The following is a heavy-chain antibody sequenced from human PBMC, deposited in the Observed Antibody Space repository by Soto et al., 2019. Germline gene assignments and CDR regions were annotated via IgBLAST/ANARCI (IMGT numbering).Heavy chain of an antibody. V-gene: IGHV3-13*01. CDR1: GFTFSSYD. D-gene: IGHD2-8*02. CDR3: ARGATGDYYHLHV. J-gene: IGHJ6*03. Sequence: EVQLVESGGGLVQPGGSLRLSCAASGFTFSSYDMHWVRQATGKGLEWVSDIGTAGDTYYPGSVKGRFTISRENAKNSLYLQMNSLRAVDTAVYYCARGATGDYYHLHVWGKGTTVTGSS. CDR2: IGTAGDT.